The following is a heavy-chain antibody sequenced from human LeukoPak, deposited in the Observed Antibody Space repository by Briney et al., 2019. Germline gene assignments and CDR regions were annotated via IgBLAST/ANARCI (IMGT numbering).Heavy chain of an antibody. J-gene: IGHJ2*01. CDR1: GGSISSGSYY. CDR2: IYTSGST. V-gene: IGHV4-61*02. Sequence: SETLSLTGTVSGGSISSGSYYWSWIRQPAGKRLEWIGRIYTSGSTDYNPSLRSRVTISVDTSKNQFSLKLSSVTAADTAVYYCARFKTSQWITMVRSTRWYFDLWGRGTLVTVSS. D-gene: IGHD3-10*01. CDR3: ARFKTSQWITMVRSTRWYFDL.